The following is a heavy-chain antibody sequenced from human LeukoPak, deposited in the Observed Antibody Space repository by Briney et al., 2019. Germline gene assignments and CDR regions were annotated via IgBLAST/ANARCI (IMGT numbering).Heavy chain of an antibody. CDR2: ISSSSNYI. CDR3: ARVGGFGYCTSTSCPPEY. Sequence: GGSLRLSCAASGFTFSSYSMNWVRQAPGKGLEWVSSISSSSNYIYYADSVKGRFTISRDNAKNSLYLQTNSLRAEDTAVYYCARVGGFGYCTSTSCPPEYWGQGTLVTVSS. V-gene: IGHV3-21*01. CDR1: GFTFSSYS. D-gene: IGHD2-2*01. J-gene: IGHJ4*02.